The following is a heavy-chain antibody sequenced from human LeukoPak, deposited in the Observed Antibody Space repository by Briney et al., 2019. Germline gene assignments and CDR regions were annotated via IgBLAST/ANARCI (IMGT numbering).Heavy chain of an antibody. Sequence: ASVKVSCKASGYTFTSYYMLWVRQAPGQGLEWMGIINPSGGSTSYAQKFQGRVTMTRDTSTSTVYMELSSLRSEDTAVYYCARATVVPLFDLWGRGTLVTVSS. V-gene: IGHV1-46*01. D-gene: IGHD4-23*01. CDR1: GYTFTSYY. CDR3: ARATVVPLFDL. CDR2: INPSGGST. J-gene: IGHJ2*01.